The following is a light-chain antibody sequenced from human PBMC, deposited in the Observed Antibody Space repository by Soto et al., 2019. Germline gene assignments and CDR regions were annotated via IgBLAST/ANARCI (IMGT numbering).Light chain of an antibody. CDR1: QSVSGNN. Sequence: EIVLTQSPDTLSLSPGERATLSCRASQSVSGNNLAWYQQKPGQAPRLVIFGASSRATGIPDRFSGSGSGTDFTLTISRLEPDDFAVYYCQHYGSSRTFGQGTKVDIK. CDR3: QHYGSSRT. CDR2: GAS. J-gene: IGKJ1*01. V-gene: IGKV3-20*01.